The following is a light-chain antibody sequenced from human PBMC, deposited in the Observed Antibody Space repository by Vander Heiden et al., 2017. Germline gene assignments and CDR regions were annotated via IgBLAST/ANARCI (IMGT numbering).Light chain of an antibody. CDR2: DVS. CDR3: SSYTSGSTLVV. Sequence: HSALTQPSSVSRSPAQSITMACTGTINDVGGYNYVSWYQQHPGKAPKLVIYDVSERPSGLSNRFSGSKSGNTVSLTISGLQAEDEADYYCSSYTSGSTLVVFGGGTKLTVL. V-gene: IGLV2-14*01. J-gene: IGLJ2*01. CDR1: INDVGGYNY.